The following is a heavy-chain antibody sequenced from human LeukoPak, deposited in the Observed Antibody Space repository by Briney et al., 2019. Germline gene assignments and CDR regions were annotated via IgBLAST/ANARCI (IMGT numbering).Heavy chain of an antibody. CDR2: ISGGGVNT. Sequence: GGSLRLSCAASGFTFNSYAMTWVRQAPGKGLEWVSAISGGGVNTYYADSVKGRFTISRDNSKNMLYLQMNSLRAEDTAVYYCAKTLGYSGYFSPWGQGTLVTVFS. D-gene: IGHD3-22*01. V-gene: IGHV3-23*01. CDR1: GFTFNSYA. CDR3: AKTLGYSGYFSP. J-gene: IGHJ5*02.